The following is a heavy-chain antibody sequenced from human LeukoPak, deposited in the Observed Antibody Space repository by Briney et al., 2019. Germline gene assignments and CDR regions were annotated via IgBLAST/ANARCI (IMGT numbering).Heavy chain of an antibody. CDR3: ARFKGHFDL. J-gene: IGHJ2*01. Sequence: SETLSLTCTVSAYSISSGYYWSWIRQPPGKGLEWIGYIYYSGSTNYNPSLKSRVTISVDTSKNQFSLKLSSVTAADTAVYYCARFKGHFDLWGRGTLVTVSS. CDR2: IYYSGST. CDR1: AYSISSGYY. V-gene: IGHV4-61*01.